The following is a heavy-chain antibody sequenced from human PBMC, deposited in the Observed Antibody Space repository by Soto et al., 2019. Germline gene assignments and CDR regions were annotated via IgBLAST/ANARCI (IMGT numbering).Heavy chain of an antibody. V-gene: IGHV3-74*01. J-gene: IGHJ4*02. D-gene: IGHD6-19*01. Sequence: GGSLRLSCAASGFTFSSYWMHWVRQVPGKGLVWVSRINDDGTSTTYADSVKGRFTVSRDNAKNTLYLQMNSLRAEDTAVYYCARDGSGWDYYFDYWGQGTLVTVSS. CDR3: ARDGSGWDYYFDY. CDR1: GFTFSSYW. CDR2: INDDGTST.